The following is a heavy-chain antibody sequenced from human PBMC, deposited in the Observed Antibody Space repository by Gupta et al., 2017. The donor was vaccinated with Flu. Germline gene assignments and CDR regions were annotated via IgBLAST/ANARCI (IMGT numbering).Heavy chain of an antibody. CDR3: ARRRVLNRRSVGGFDY. D-gene: IGHD3-10*01. J-gene: IGHJ4*02. CDR1: GYSFTSYW. V-gene: IGHV5-51*01. Sequence: EVQLVQSGAEVKKPGESLKISCKGSGYSFTSYWIGWVRQMPGKGLEWMGIIYPGDSDTRYSPSFQGQVTISADKSISTAYLQWSSLKASDTAMYYCARRRVLNRRSVGGFDYWGQGTLVTVSS. CDR2: IYPGDSDT.